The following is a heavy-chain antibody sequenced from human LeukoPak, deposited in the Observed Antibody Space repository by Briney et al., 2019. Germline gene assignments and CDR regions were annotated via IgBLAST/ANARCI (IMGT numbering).Heavy chain of an antibody. CDR1: GFTFSSYA. J-gene: IGHJ4*02. CDR2: ISGSGGST. CDR3: AKGHFGAGHY. D-gene: IGHD3-3*01. V-gene: IGHV3-23*01. Sequence: GGSLRLSCAASGFTFSSYAMSWVRQAPGKGLEWVSAISGSGGSTYYADSVKGRFTISRDNSKNSLYPHMNSLGNEDTALYYCAKGHFGAGHYWGQGSRVNVSS.